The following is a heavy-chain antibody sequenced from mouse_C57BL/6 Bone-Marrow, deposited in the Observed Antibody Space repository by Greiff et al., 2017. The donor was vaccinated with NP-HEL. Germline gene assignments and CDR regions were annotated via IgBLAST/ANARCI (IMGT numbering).Heavy chain of an antibody. CDR2: ISDGGSYT. CDR1: GFTFSSYA. D-gene: IGHD3-3*01. V-gene: IGHV5-4*01. Sequence: EVKLEESGGGLVKPGGSLKLSCAASGFTFSSYAMSWVRQTPEKRLEWVATISDGGSYTYYPDNVKGRFTISRDNAKNNLYLQMSHLKSEDTAMYYCARDLGTGAYWGQGTLVTVSA. J-gene: IGHJ3*01. CDR3: ARDLGTGAY.